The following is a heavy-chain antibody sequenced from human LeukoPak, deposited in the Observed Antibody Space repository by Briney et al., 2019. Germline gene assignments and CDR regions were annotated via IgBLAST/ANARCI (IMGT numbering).Heavy chain of an antibody. CDR1: GGTFSSYT. J-gene: IGHJ6*03. CDR2: IIPILGIA. Sequence: ASVKVSCKASGGTFSSYTISWVRQAPGQGLEWMGRIIPILGIANYAQKFQGRVTITADKSTSTAYMELSGLRSEDTAVYYCARSIVVVPDYYYYYMDVWGKGATVTVSS. V-gene: IGHV1-69*02. CDR3: ARSIVVVPDYYYYYMDV. D-gene: IGHD2-2*01.